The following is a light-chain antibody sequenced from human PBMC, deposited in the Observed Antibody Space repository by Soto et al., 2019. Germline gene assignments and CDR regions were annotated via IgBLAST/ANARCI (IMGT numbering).Light chain of an antibody. J-gene: IGKJ2*01. V-gene: IGKV3-11*02. CDR3: QQRSNWLYT. CDR1: QDVSIF. Sequence: EILLAQSPATLSLSPGERATLSCKASQDVSIFLAWYQQKPGQAPRLLILDASNRDTGVQARFSGSGSGRDFTLTITSLEPEDFAVYYCQQRSNWLYTFGQGTKLEV. CDR2: DAS.